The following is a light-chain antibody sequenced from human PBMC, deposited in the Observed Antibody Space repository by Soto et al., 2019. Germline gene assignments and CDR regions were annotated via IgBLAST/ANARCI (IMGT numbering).Light chain of an antibody. J-gene: IGKJ1*01. V-gene: IGKV1-5*03. CDR2: KAS. Sequence: DIQMTQSPSTLSASVGDRVTITCRASQSISSWLAWYQQKPGKAPKLLIYKASSLESGVPSRFSGSGSGTEFTLTISSLQPDDFATYYCQQYNSDFWTFGQGTKV. CDR3: QQYNSDFWT. CDR1: QSISSW.